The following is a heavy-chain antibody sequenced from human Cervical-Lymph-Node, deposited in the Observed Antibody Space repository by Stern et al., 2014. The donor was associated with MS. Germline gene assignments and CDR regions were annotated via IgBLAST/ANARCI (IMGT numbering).Heavy chain of an antibody. CDR1: GFIFSNYA. J-gene: IGHJ3*02. Sequence: QLQLQESGGGVVQPGRSLRLSCAASGFIFSNYAMHWVRQPPGEGLEWVAVVSSDGANTYFADSVKGRFTISRDNSKNTLYLQMNSLKIEDTAIYYCASQIWGQGTMVTVSS. CDR2: VSSDGANT. V-gene: IGHV3-30*01. CDR3: ASQI.